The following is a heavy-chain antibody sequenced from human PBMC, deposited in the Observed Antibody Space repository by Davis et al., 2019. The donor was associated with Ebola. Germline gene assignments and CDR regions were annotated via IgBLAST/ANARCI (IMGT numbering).Heavy chain of an antibody. Sequence: AASVKVSCKASGYTFTGYYIHWVRQAPGQGLEWMGWINPNSGGTNYAQKFQGRVTMTRDTSISTAYMELSRLRSEDTAVYYCARGDSSGWYDFDYWGQGTLVTVSS. D-gene: IGHD6-19*01. CDR2: INPNSGGT. J-gene: IGHJ4*02. CDR3: ARGDSSGWYDFDY. CDR1: GYTFTGYY. V-gene: IGHV1-2*02.